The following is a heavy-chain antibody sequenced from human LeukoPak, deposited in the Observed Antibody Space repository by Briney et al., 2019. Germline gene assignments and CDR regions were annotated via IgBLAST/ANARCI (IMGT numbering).Heavy chain of an antibody. CDR2: IYYSGST. J-gene: IGHJ4*02. CDR1: GGSISSGGYY. Sequence: PSETLSLTCTVSGGSISSGGYYWSWIRQHPGKGLEWIGYIYYSGSTYYNPSLKSLVTISVDTSKNQFSLKLSSVTAADTAVYYCAREESGGSALDYWGQGTQVTVSS. D-gene: IGHD2-15*01. V-gene: IGHV4-31*01. CDR3: AREESGGSALDY.